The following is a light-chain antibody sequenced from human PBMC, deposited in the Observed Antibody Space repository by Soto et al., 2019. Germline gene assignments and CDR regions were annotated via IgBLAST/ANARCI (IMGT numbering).Light chain of an antibody. CDR1: QSVSSY. CDR2: AAT. CDR3: QQRANWPFT. V-gene: IGKV3-11*01. Sequence: EIVLTQSPATLSLSPGERATLSCSASQSVSSYLTWYQQKPGQAPRLLIYAATNRATGIPARFSGSGSRTDFTLTISSLEPEDFAVYYCQQRANWPFTFGPRTKVDIK. J-gene: IGKJ3*01.